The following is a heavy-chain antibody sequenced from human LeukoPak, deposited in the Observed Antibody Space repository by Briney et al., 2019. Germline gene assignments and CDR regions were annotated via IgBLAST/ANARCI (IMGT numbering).Heavy chain of an antibody. CDR1: GGSFSGYY. J-gene: IGHJ4*02. CDR2: INHSGST. CDR3: ARRVLRYFDWLLRPRWVHFDY. V-gene: IGHV4-34*01. D-gene: IGHD3-9*01. Sequence: SETLSLTCAVYGGSFSGYYWSWIRQPPGKGLEWMGEINHSGSTNYNPSLKSRVTISVDTAKNQFSLKLSSVTAADTAVYYCARRVLRYFDWLLRPRWVHFDYWGQGTLVTVSS.